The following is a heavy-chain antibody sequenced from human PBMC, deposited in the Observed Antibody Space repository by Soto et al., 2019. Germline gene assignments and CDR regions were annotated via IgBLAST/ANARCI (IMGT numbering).Heavy chain of an antibody. J-gene: IGHJ4*02. D-gene: IGHD2-15*01. CDR2: INPSGGST. V-gene: IGHV1-46*03. Sequence: ASVQVSCQASGYTFTSYYMHWVRQAPGQGLEWMGIINPSGGSTSYAQKFQGRVTMTRDTSTSTVYMELSSLRSEDPAGYYCARGMWDIVVVVAATDEYYFDYWGQGTLVTVSS. CDR3: ARGMWDIVVVVAATDEYYFDY. CDR1: GYTFTSYY.